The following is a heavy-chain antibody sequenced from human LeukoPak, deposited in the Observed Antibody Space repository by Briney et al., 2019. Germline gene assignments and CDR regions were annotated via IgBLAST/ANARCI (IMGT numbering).Heavy chain of an antibody. CDR1: GYTFTSYD. J-gene: IGHJ6*03. D-gene: IGHD5-18*01. Sequence: ASVKVSCKASGYTFTSYDINWVRQATGQGLEWMGWMNPNSGNTGYAQKFQGRVTMTRNTSISTAYMELSSLRSEDTAVYYCARGQLWPPYYYYYMDVWGKGTTVTISS. V-gene: IGHV1-8*01. CDR3: ARGQLWPPYYYYYMDV. CDR2: MNPNSGNT.